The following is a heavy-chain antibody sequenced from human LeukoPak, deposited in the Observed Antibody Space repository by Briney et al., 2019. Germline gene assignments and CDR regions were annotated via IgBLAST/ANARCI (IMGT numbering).Heavy chain of an antibody. D-gene: IGHD6-13*01. CDR2: IYYSGST. Sequence: SETLSLTCTVSGGSISSGGYYWSWIRQHPGKGLEWIGYIYYSGSTYYNPSLKSRVTISVDTSKNQFSLKLSSVTAADTAVYYCASRYSSSWYKRDYWGQGTLVTVSS. CDR3: ASRYSSSWYKRDY. J-gene: IGHJ4*02. CDR1: GGSISSGGYY. V-gene: IGHV4-31*03.